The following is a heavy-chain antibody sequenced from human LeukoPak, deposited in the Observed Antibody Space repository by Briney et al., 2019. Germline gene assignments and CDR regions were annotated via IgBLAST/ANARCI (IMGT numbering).Heavy chain of an antibody. CDR3: ARLFWSGFNLDY. V-gene: IGHV4-4*09. D-gene: IGHD3-3*01. CDR1: GGSISSYY. J-gene: IGHJ4*02. Sequence: SETLSLTCTVSGGSISSYYWSWIRQPPGNGLEWIGYIYTSGSTNYNPSLKSRVTISVDTSKNQFSLKLSSVTAADTAVYYCARLFWSGFNLDYWGQGTLVTVSS. CDR2: IYTSGST.